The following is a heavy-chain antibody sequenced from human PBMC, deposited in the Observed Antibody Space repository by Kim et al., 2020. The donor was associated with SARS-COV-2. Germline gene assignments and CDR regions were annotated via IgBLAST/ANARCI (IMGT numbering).Heavy chain of an antibody. V-gene: IGHV3-11*05. CDR1: GFTFSDYY. CDR3: ARDRGRLGGSYFISY. D-gene: IGHD1-26*01. CDR2: ISSSSSYT. J-gene: IGHJ4*01. Sequence: GGSLRLSCAASGFTFSDYYMSWIRQAPGKGLEWVSYISSSSSYTNYADSVKGRFTISRDNAKNSLYLQMNSLRAEDTAVYYCARDRGRLGGSYFISYWGQGTLVTVSS.